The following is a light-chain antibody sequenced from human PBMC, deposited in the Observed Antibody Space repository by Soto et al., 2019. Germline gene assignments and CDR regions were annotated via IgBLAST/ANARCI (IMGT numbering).Light chain of an antibody. CDR3: QQVNSFPST. CDR2: AAS. V-gene: IGKV1-9*01. Sequence: IQLTQSPSSLSASLGDRVTITCRAGQGISSHLAWYQQKPGKAPKLLIYAASTLQTGVPSRFSGGGSGTDFTLTLSSLQPEDFATYYCQQVNSFPSTFGQGTRLEI. CDR1: QGISSH. J-gene: IGKJ5*01.